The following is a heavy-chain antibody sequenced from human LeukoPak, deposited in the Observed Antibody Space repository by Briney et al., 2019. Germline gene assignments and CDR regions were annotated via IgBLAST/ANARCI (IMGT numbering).Heavy chain of an antibody. Sequence: GRSLRLSCAASGFTFDDYAMHWVRQAPGKGLEWVSGISWNSGSIGYADSVKGRFTISRDNAKNSLYLQINSLRAEDTALYYCAKAHDLHFWSGYRDWGQGTLVTVSS. J-gene: IGHJ4*02. V-gene: IGHV3-9*01. CDR3: AKAHDLHFWSGYRD. CDR2: ISWNSGSI. D-gene: IGHD3-3*02. CDR1: GFTFDDYA.